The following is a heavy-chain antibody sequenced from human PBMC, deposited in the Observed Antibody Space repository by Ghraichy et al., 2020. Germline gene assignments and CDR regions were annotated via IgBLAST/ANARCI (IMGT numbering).Heavy chain of an antibody. J-gene: IGHJ4*02. CDR2: IFHSGST. D-gene: IGHD2-2*01. CDR3: AREIDQLRYFDS. Sequence: SETLSLTCAVSGDSIISNNWWSWVRQPPGKGLEWIGEIFHSGSTNYNPSLKSRITISLDKSTNQFSLKMTSVTAADTAVYYCAREIDQLRYFDSWGQGTLVTVSS. V-gene: IGHV4-4*02. CDR1: GDSIISNNW.